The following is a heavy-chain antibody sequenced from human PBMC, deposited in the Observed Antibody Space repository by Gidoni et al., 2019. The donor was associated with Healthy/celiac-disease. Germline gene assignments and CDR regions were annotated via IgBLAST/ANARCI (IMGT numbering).Heavy chain of an antibody. D-gene: IGHD4-17*01. V-gene: IGHV4-39*01. J-gene: IGHJ4*02. CDR3: ARHKSTVTTFFAY. CDR1: GGSISSSSYY. Sequence: QLQLQESGPGLVKPSETLSLTCTVSGGSISSSSYYWGWLRQPPGKGLEWIGSIYYSGSTYYNPSLKSRVTISVDTSKNQFSLKLSSVTAADTAVYYCARHKSTVTTFFAYWGQGTLVTVSS. CDR2: IYYSGST.